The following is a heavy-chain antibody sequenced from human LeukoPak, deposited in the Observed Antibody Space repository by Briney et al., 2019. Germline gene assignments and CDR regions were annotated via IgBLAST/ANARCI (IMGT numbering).Heavy chain of an antibody. CDR2: MYYSGGA. CDR3: ARGGFGYSNSFDY. D-gene: IGHD4-11*01. Sequence: PSETPSLTCTVSGGSISGYYWSWIRQPPGKGLEWIGYMYYSGGANYNPSLESRVTISVDTSKNQFSLKLNSVTAADTAVYYCARGGFGYSNSFDYWGQGTLVTVSS. J-gene: IGHJ4*02. V-gene: IGHV4-59*01. CDR1: GGSISGYY.